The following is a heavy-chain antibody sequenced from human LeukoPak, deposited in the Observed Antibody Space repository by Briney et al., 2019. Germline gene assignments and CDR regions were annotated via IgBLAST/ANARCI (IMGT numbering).Heavy chain of an antibody. D-gene: IGHD2-8*01. Sequence: SETLSLTCTVSGGSISSYYWSCIRQPPGKGLEWIGYIYYSGSTNYNPSLKSRVTISVDTSKNQFSLKLSSVTAADTAVYYCARGGIVCTNGVCYTPYFGYWGQGTLVTVSS. CDR2: IYYSGST. V-gene: IGHV4-59*08. CDR3: ARGGIVCTNGVCYTPYFGY. J-gene: IGHJ4*02. CDR1: GGSISSYY.